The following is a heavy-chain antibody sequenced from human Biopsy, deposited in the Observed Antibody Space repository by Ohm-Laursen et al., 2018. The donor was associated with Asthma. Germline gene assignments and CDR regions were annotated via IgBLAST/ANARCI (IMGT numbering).Heavy chain of an antibody. CDR3: ARDGTDMNEAMPKDY. CDR1: GFTFSSYA. D-gene: IGHD2-2*01. J-gene: IGHJ4*02. V-gene: IGHV3-23*01. Sequence: GSLRLSCSASGFTFSSYAMSWVRQAPGKGLEWVSAFSGSGGSSYYADSVKGRFSISRDNSKNSLYLQMNSLRAEDTAVYYCARDGTDMNEAMPKDYWGQGTLVTVSS. CDR2: FSGSGGSS.